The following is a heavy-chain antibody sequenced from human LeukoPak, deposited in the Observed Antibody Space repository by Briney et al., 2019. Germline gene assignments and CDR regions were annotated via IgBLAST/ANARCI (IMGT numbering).Heavy chain of an antibody. CDR3: ASSDITMIVVGPNYGMDV. Sequence: ASVKVSCKASGYTFTGYYMHWVRQAPGQGLEWMGWINPNSGGTNYAQKFQGRVTMTRDTSISTAYMELSRLRSDDTAVYYCASSDITMIVVGPNYGMDVWGQGTLVTVSS. V-gene: IGHV1-2*02. CDR1: GYTFTGYY. CDR2: INPNSGGT. D-gene: IGHD3-22*01. J-gene: IGHJ6*02.